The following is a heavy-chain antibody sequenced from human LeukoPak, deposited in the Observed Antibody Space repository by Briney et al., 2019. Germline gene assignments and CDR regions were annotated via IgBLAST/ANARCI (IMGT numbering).Heavy chain of an antibody. CDR2: INSDGINT. V-gene: IGHV3-74*01. CDR1: GFTFSNYW. J-gene: IGHJ4*02. D-gene: IGHD4-23*01. Sequence: GGSLRLSCAASGFTFSNYWMHWVRQAPGKGLVWVSRINSDGINTSYADSVKGRFTISRDNSKNTVYLQMNSLRAEDTAVYYCAKVYGGNSVEERGFDYWGQGTLVTVSS. CDR3: AKVYGGNSVEERGFDY.